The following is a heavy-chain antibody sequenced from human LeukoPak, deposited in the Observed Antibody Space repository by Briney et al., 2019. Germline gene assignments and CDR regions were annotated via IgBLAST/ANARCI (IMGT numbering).Heavy chain of an antibody. Sequence: SETLSLTCTVSGGSISSYYWSWIRQPPGKGLEWIGEINHSGSTNYNPSLKSRVTISVDTSKNQFSLKLSSVTAADTAVYYCARGSGYSYAWGQGTLVTVSS. J-gene: IGHJ4*02. V-gene: IGHV4-34*01. D-gene: IGHD5-18*01. CDR2: INHSGST. CDR1: GGSISSYY. CDR3: ARGSGYSYA.